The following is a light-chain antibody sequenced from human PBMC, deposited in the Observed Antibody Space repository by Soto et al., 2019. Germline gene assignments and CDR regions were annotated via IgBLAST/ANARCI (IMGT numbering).Light chain of an antibody. CDR3: MQGTHWPPWT. J-gene: IGKJ1*01. Sequence: DVVMTQSPLSLPVTLGQPASISCRSSQRLVHSDGNTYLSWFQQRPGQSPRRLIYKVSNRDSGVPDRFSGSGSGTDFTLKISRVEAEDVGVYYCMQGTHWPPWTFGQGTKVEIK. CDR1: QRLVHSDGNTY. CDR2: KVS. V-gene: IGKV2-30*02.